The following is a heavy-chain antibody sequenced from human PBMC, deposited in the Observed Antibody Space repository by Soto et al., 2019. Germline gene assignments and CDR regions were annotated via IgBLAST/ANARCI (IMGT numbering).Heavy chain of an antibody. V-gene: IGHV4-30-4*01. CDR1: GASVNSGDYY. CDR3: ARPHRYYDSPDI. CDR2: IHYSETI. J-gene: IGHJ3*02. Sequence: QVQLQESGPGLVKASQTLSLTCTVSGASVNSGDYYWSWVRQPPGRGLEWIGYIHYSETIYYNPSLKGRVQRFVATFKNPFSLELSSVTTADTAVYYCARPHRYYDSPDIWGQGTTVTVSS. D-gene: IGHD3-22*01.